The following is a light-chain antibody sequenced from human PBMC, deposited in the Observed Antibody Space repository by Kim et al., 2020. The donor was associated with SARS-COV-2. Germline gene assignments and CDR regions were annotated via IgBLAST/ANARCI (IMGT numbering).Light chain of an antibody. CDR2: GAS. V-gene: IGKV3-15*01. CDR3: QQYNNWPRT. Sequence: EIVMTQSPATLSVSPGERATLSCRASRSVSINLAWYQQKPGQVPSLLIYGASTRATAIPARFSGSGSGTEFTLTISSLQSEDFVIYYCQQYNNWPRTFGQGTKVDIK. J-gene: IGKJ1*01. CDR1: RSVSIN.